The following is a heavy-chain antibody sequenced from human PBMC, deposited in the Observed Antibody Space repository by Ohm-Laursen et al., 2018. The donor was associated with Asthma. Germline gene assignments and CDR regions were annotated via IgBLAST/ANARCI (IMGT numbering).Heavy chain of an antibody. J-gene: IGHJ5*02. D-gene: IGHD5-24*01. CDR2: ISYDGSNK. CDR1: GFTFSSYA. V-gene: IGHV3-30-3*01. Sequence: SLRLSCAASGFTFSSYAMHWVRQAPGKGLEWVAVISYDGSNKYYADSVKGRFTISRDNSKNTLYLQMNSLRAEDTAVYYCARDRAEDNWFDPWGQGTLVTVSS. CDR3: ARDRAEDNWFDP.